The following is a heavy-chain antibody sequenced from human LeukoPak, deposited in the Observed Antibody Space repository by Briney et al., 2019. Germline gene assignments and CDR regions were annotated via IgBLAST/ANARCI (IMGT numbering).Heavy chain of an antibody. V-gene: IGHV1-18*01. J-gene: IGHJ5*02. D-gene: IGHD2-2*01. CDR1: GYTFTSYG. CDR2: ISAYKGTT. CDR3: ARDGVPAAVSCPGRFDP. Sequence: ASVKVSCKASGYTFTSYGISWVRQAPGHGPEWMGWISAYKGTTNYAQKFQGRVTMTTDTSTSTANMELRSLRPDDTAVYYCARDGVPAAVSCPGRFDPWGQGTLVAVSS.